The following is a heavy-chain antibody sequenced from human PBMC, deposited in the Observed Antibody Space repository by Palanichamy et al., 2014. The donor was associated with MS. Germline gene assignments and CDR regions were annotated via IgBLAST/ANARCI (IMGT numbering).Heavy chain of an antibody. Sequence: QVQLQESGPGLVKPSESLVLNCIVSSGSISSYYWSWIRRPSGKGLEWIGYIYYTGSTNYNPSLKSRVTISLGTSQNQLSLKLNYVTAADTAVYYCARAYFPWYFDSWGQGALVTVSS. CDR2: IYYTGST. CDR3: ARAYFPWYFDS. CDR1: SGSISSYY. V-gene: IGHV4-59*08. J-gene: IGHJ4*02. D-gene: IGHD3-16*01.